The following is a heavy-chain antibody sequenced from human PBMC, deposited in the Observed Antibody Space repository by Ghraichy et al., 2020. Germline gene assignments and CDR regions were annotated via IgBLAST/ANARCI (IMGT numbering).Heavy chain of an antibody. J-gene: IGHJ4*02. D-gene: IGHD3-22*01. Sequence: GGSLRLSCAVSGFTFGDYAMAWVRQAPEKGLEWVSIIDGSGRRTYYADSVKGRFTISRDDSKNTLSLQMNSRRAGDTAIYFCAKDWARSGYYPYFDSWGQGTLVSVSS. V-gene: IGHV3-23*01. CDR1: GFTFGDYA. CDR3: AKDWARSGYYPYFDS. CDR2: IDGSGRRT.